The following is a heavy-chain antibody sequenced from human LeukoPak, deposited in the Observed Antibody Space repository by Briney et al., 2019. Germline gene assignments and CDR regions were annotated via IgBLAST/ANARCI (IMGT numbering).Heavy chain of an antibody. V-gene: IGHV3-30-3*01. Sequence: QPGGSLRLSCAASGFTFSSYAMHWVRQAPGKGLEWEAVISYDGSNKYYADSVKGRFTISRDNSKNTLYLQMNSLRAEDTAVYYCARDFTGTRRSSPGFRYFDYWGQGTLVTVSS. D-gene: IGHD6-6*01. CDR3: ARDFTGTRRSSPGFRYFDY. CDR1: GFTFSSYA. J-gene: IGHJ4*02. CDR2: ISYDGSNK.